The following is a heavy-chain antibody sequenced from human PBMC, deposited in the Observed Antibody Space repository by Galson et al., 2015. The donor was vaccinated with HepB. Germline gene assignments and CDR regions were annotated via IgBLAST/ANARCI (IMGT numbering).Heavy chain of an antibody. CDR3: ARDGAGGLGTLGANYYGMDV. CDR1: GYTFTSYG. CDR2: ISAYNGNT. J-gene: IGHJ6*02. Sequence: QSGAEVKKPGVSVKVSCKASGYTFTSYGISWVRQAPGQGLEWMGWISAYNGNTNYAQKLQGRVTMTTDTSTSTAYMELRSLRSDDTAVYYCARDGAGGLGTLGANYYGMDVWGQGTTVTVSS. D-gene: IGHD1-26*01. V-gene: IGHV1-18*04.